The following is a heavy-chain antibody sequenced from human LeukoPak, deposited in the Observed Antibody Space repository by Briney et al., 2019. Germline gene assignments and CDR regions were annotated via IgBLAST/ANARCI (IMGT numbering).Heavy chain of an antibody. CDR2: IGISSGNT. CDR1: GFTFSDYS. CDR3: ARDHNYAFDN. J-gene: IGHJ4*02. V-gene: IGHV3-48*04. Sequence: GGSLRLSCAASGFTFSDYSMNWVRQAPGKGLEWISYIGISSGNTKYADSVKGRFTISGDSAKSSPYLQMNSLRVEDTAVYYCARDHNYAFDNWGQGTLVTVSS. D-gene: IGHD5-24*01.